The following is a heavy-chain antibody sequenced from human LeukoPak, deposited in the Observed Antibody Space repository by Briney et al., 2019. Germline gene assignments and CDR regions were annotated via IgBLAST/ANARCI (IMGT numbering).Heavy chain of an antibody. D-gene: IGHD2-2*01. V-gene: IGHV3-30*18. J-gene: IGHJ6*02. CDR1: GFTFSSYG. CDR2: ISYDGSNK. CDR3: AKDTHRRGTSPYAMDV. Sequence: GGSLRLSCAASGFTFSSYGMHWVRQAPGKGLEWVAVISYDGSNKYYADSVKGRFTISRDNSKNTLYLQMNSLRAEDTAVYYCAKDTHRRGTSPYAMDVWGQGTTVTVSS.